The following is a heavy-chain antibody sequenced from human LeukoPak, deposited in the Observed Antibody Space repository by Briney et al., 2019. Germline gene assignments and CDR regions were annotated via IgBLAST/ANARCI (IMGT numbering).Heavy chain of an antibody. CDR3: ARDSMVRGVTNFDY. CDR2: IYTSGST. CDR1: GGSISSGSYY. Sequence: NSSETLSLTCTVSGGSISSGSYYWSWIRQPAGKGLEGIGRIYTSGSTNYNPSLKSRVTISVDTSKNQFSLKLSSVTAADTAVYYCARDSMVRGVTNFDYWGQGTLVTVSS. D-gene: IGHD3-10*01. J-gene: IGHJ4*02. V-gene: IGHV4-61*02.